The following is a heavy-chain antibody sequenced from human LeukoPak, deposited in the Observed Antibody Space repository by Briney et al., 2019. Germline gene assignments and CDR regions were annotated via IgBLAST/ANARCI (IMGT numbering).Heavy chain of an antibody. CDR3: ARVATNLELDY. V-gene: IGHV1-2*02. CDR2: INPNSGGT. Sequence: ASVKVSCKASGGTFSSYTISWVRQAPGQGLEWMGWINPNSGGTNYAQKFQGRVTMTRDTSISTAYMELSRLRSDDTAVYYCARVATNLELDYWGQGTLVTVSS. CDR1: GGTFSSYT. D-gene: IGHD5-12*01. J-gene: IGHJ4*02.